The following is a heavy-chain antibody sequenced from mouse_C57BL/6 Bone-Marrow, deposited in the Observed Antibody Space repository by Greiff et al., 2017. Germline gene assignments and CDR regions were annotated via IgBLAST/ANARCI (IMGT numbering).Heavy chain of an antibody. V-gene: IGHV1-64*01. D-gene: IGHD1-1*01. CDR3: AREPYGSSYGYFDV. CDR1: GYTFTSYC. Sequence: QVQLQQPGAELVKPGASVKLSCKASGYTFTSYCMHWVKQRPGQGLEWIGMIHPNSGSTNYNEKFKSKATLTVDKSSSTAYMQLSSLTSEDSAVYYCAREPYGSSYGYFDVWGTGTTVTVSS. J-gene: IGHJ1*03. CDR2: IHPNSGST.